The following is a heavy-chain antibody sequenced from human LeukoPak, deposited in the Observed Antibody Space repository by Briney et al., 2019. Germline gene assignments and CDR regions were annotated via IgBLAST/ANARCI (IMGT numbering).Heavy chain of an antibody. D-gene: IGHD3-22*01. V-gene: IGHV3-23*01. CDR1: EYIYSIYA. CDR3: AKESGDDGSGYYEVFDY. CDR2: IRGAGGST. Sequence: GGSQRLPCTVSEYIYSIYAMSWVRQAPGKGLEWVSDIRGAGGSTNYADSVRGRFTISRDNSKNTLYLQMNSLRAEDTAVYYCAKESGDDGSGYYEVFDYWGQGTLVTVSS. J-gene: IGHJ4*02.